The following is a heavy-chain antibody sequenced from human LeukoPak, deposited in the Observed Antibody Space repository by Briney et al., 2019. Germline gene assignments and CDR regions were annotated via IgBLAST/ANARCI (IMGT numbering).Heavy chain of an antibody. Sequence: ASVKVSCKASGYTFTGYYMHWVRQAPGQGLEWMGWINPNSGGTNYAQKLQGRVTMTIDTSTSTAYMELRSLRSDDTAVYYCARGATVAGTPYFDYWGQGTLVTVSS. J-gene: IGHJ4*02. V-gene: IGHV1-2*02. CDR3: ARGATVAGTPYFDY. CDR2: INPNSGGT. D-gene: IGHD6-19*01. CDR1: GYTFTGYY.